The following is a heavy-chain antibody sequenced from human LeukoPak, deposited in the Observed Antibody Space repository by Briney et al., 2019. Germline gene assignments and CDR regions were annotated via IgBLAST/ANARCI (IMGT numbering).Heavy chain of an antibody. V-gene: IGHV5-51*01. CDR2: MNPSGFEI. CDR1: GYNFDSYL. D-gene: IGHD3-22*01. J-gene: IGHJ4*02. Sequence: GESLKISCEASGYNFDSYLIAWVRQVPGKGLEWMGIMNPSGFEIRKSPSFQGQVTLSADQSTRTAYLEWSSLKASDTAMYYCARQSGYYAFDYWGQGTLVTVSS. CDR3: ARQSGYYAFDY.